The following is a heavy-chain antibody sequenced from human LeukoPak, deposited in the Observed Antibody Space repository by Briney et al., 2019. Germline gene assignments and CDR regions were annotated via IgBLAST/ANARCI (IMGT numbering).Heavy chain of an antibody. CDR2: FIPIRGIA. D-gene: IGHD2-21*02. J-gene: IGHJ4*02. Sequence: ASVKVSCKASGGTFSSYAISWVRQAPGQGLDWMGRFIPIRGIANYAQKFQGGVTITADKSTSTAYMELSSLRSEDTAVYYCASGRAYCGGDCYPLDYWGQGTLVTVSS. V-gene: IGHV1-69*04. CDR1: GGTFSSYA. CDR3: ASGRAYCGGDCYPLDY.